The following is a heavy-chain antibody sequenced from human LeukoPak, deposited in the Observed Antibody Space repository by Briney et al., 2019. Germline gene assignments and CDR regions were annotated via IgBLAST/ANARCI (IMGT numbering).Heavy chain of an antibody. CDR3: ARTPGAYFDY. V-gene: IGHV4-59*01. CDR2: IYYSGST. CDR1: GGSFSGYY. J-gene: IGHJ4*02. D-gene: IGHD1-26*01. Sequence: PSETLSLTCAVYGGSFSGYYWSWIRQPPGKGLEWIGYIYYSGSTNYNPSLKSRVTISVDTSKNQFSLKLSSVTAADTAVYYCARTPGAYFDYWGQGTLVTVSS.